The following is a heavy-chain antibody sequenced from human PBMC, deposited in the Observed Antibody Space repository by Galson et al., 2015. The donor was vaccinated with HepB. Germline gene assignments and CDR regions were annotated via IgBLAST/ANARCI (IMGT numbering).Heavy chain of an antibody. J-gene: IGHJ4*02. CDR2: ITSSGGNS. D-gene: IGHD2-15*01. CDR1: GFSFTSYA. V-gene: IGHV3-23*01. CDR3: AKDGIMVANNPYHFHY. Sequence: SLRLSCAASGFSFTSYAMTWVRQAPGKGLEWVSSITSSGGNSYYTDSVKGRFTVSRDNSKNTPLLQLNSLRAEDTAMYFCAKDGIMVANNPYHFHYWGQGTLVTVSS.